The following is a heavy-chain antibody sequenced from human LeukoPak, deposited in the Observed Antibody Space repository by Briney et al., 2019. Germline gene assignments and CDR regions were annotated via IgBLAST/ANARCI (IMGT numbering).Heavy chain of an antibody. J-gene: IGHJ4*02. D-gene: IGHD4-17*01. CDR1: GFTFSSYA. CDR2: ISGSGGST. Sequence: GGSLRLSCAASGFTFSSYAMSWVRQAPGKGLEWVSAISGSGGSTYYADSVKGRFTISRDNSKNTLYLQMNSLRAEDTAVYYCAKDSSYGDYFIGAQIFDYWGQGTLVTVSS. CDR3: AKDSSYGDYFIGAQIFDY. V-gene: IGHV3-23*01.